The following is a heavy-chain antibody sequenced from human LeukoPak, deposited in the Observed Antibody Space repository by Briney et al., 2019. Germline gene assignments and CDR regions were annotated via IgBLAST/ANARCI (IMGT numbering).Heavy chain of an antibody. D-gene: IGHD3-10*01. CDR1: GLTFSSSW. Sequence: GGSLRLSCAVSGLTFSSSWMSWVRQAPGKGLEWVANIKQDGSEKYYVDSVKGRFTISRDNAKNSLYMQMNSLRAEDTAVYYCAREDGSGSFDYWGQGTLVTVSS. CDR2: IKQDGSEK. J-gene: IGHJ4*02. V-gene: IGHV3-7*01. CDR3: AREDGSGSFDY.